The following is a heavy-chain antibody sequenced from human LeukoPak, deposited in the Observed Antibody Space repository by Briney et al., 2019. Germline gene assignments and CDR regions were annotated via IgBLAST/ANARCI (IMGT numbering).Heavy chain of an antibody. V-gene: IGHV4-59*01. CDR2: FSYSGST. J-gene: IGHJ4*02. Sequence: SGTLSLTCSVSGVSISTYYWIWIRQPPAKGLEWMGFFSYSGSTKYNPSLKSRDTMSVDTSKNQFSLELNSVTAADTAVYYCARMYSGTSYYFDYWGQGTPVTVSS. CDR1: GVSISTYY. D-gene: IGHD1-26*01. CDR3: ARMYSGTSYYFDY.